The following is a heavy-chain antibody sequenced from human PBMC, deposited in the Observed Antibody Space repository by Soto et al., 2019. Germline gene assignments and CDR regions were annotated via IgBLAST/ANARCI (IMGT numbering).Heavy chain of an antibody. V-gene: IGHV3-15*01. CDR1: GFSFRNAW. D-gene: IGHD2-2*01. J-gene: IGHJ6*02. Sequence: GGSLRLSCAASGFSFRNAWMSWVRQAPGKGLEWVGHIKSQGDGGTRDYAAPVKGRFTIPRDDSKNTLFLQMNSLKNEDTAVYFCTTDLQAYCDGTTCYAGNYYYDDMDVWGQGTTVTVSS. CDR2: IKSQGDGGTR. CDR3: TTDLQAYCDGTTCYAGNYYYDDMDV.